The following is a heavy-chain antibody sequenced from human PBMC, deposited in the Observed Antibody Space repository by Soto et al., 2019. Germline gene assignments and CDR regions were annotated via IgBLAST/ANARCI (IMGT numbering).Heavy chain of an antibody. D-gene: IGHD6-13*01. CDR1: GFTVSSKY. Sequence: GGSLRISCAASGFTVSSKYMSWVRQAPGKGLEWVSVIYSGGSTYYADSVKGRFTISRHNSKNTLYLQMNSLRAEDTAVYYCARGKADGYFDYWGQGTLVTVSS. V-gene: IGHV3-53*04. CDR2: IYSGGST. CDR3: ARGKADGYFDY. J-gene: IGHJ4*02.